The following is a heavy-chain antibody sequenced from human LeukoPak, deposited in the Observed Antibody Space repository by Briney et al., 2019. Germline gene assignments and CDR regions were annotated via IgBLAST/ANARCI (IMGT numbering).Heavy chain of an antibody. CDR1: GGTFSSYA. J-gene: IGHJ3*02. CDR3: ASPYCSSTSCYDDDAFDI. Sequence: SVTVSCTASGGTFSSYAISWVRQAPGQGLEWMGGIIPIFGTANYAQKFQGRVTITTDESTSTAYMELSSLRSEDTAVYYCASPYCSSTSCYDDDAFDIWGQGTMVTVSS. V-gene: IGHV1-69*05. CDR2: IIPIFGTA. D-gene: IGHD2-2*01.